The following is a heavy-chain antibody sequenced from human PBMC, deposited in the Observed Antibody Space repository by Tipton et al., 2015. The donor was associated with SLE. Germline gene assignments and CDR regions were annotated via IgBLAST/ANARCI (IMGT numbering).Heavy chain of an antibody. CDR3: AKDKDGGSAFDS. V-gene: IGHV3-9*01. Sequence: SLRLSCAASGFNFDEYAMHWVRQAPGKGLEWVSGISWNSDNRVYADSVKGRFTISRDNAKNSLYLQMNSLISEDTALYYCAKDKDGGSAFDSWGQGTKVTVSS. CDR1: GFNFDEYA. J-gene: IGHJ3*02. CDR2: ISWNSDNR. D-gene: IGHD1-26*01.